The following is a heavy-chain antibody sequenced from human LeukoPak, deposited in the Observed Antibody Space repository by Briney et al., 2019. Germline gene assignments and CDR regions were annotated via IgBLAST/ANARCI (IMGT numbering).Heavy chain of an antibody. CDR1: GGTFSSYA. V-gene: IGHV1-69*06. J-gene: IGHJ5*02. CDR3: ARGELFSNWFDP. D-gene: IGHD3-10*01. Sequence: SVKVSCKASGGTFSSYAISWVRQAPGQGLEWMGGIIPIFGTANYAQKFQGRVTITADKSTSTAYMELSSLRSEDTAVYYCARGELFSNWFDPWGQGTLVTVSS. CDR2: IIPIFGTA.